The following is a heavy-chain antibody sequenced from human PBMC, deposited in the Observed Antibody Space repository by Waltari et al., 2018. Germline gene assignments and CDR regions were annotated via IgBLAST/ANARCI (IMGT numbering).Heavy chain of an antibody. V-gene: IGHV3-23*01. CDR2: ISGSGENT. CDR3: AKGLVNPHYFDQ. J-gene: IGHJ4*02. Sequence: EVQLLESGGGFIQPGGSLRLSCVASGFTFTSDPMTWFRQAPGKRLEWVSTISGSGENTYYADSVQGRFSISRDNSKNTLSLQMNSLRADDTALYYCAKGLVNPHYFDQWGQGALVTVSS. CDR1: GFTFTSDP. D-gene: IGHD3-9*01.